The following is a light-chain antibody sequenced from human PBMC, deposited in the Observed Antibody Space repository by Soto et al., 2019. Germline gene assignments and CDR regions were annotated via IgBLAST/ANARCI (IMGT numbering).Light chain of an antibody. CDR2: EVN. CDR1: SSNVGSYKL. V-gene: IGLV2-23*02. Sequence: QSVLTQPASVSGSPGQSITISCTGTSSNVGSYKLVSWYQQHPGKAPKLMIFEVNKRPSGVSNRFSGSKSGNTASLTISGLKVEDEADYYCCSSGGSPTYVFGTCTSSPS. J-gene: IGLJ1*01. CDR3: CSSGGSPTYV.